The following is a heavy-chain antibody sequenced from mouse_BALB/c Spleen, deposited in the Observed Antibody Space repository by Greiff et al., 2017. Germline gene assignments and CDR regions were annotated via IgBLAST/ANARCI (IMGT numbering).Heavy chain of an antibody. CDR2: IDPANGNT. D-gene: IGHD2-1*01. Sequence: EVKLQESGAELVKPGASVKLSCTASGFNIKDTYMHWVKQRPEQGLEWIGRIDPANGNTKYDPKFQGKATITADTSSNTAYLQLSSLTSEDTAVYYCAREGNPNAGDYWGQGTSVTVSS. CDR1: GFNIKDTY. CDR3: AREGNPNAGDY. V-gene: IGHV14-3*02. J-gene: IGHJ4*01.